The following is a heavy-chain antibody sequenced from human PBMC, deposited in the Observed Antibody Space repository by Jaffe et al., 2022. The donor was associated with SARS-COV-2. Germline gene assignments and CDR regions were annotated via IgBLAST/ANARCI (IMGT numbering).Heavy chain of an antibody. Sequence: EVQLVESGGGLVQPGRSLRLSCAASGFTFDDYAMHWVRQAPGKGLEWVSGISWNSGSIGYADSVKGRFTISRDNAKNSLYLQMNSLRAEDTALYYCAKGDSSSPQYNWFDPWGQGTLVTVSS. V-gene: IGHV3-9*01. CDR3: AKGDSSSPQYNWFDP. CDR1: GFTFDDYA. J-gene: IGHJ5*02. D-gene: IGHD6-6*01. CDR2: ISWNSGSI.